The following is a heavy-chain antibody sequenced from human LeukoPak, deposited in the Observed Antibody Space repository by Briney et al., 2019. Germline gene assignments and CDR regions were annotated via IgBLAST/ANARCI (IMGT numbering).Heavy chain of an antibody. D-gene: IGHD5-12*01. CDR3: TGSGFEH. V-gene: IGHV3-49*03. Sequence: PGGSLRLSCTVSGLNFPGNAINWFRQPPGKGLEWVGYIRGESYGGAADFAPSVRDRFTLSRDDSKSSADLQMNNLKIDDTAVYYCTGSGFEHWGQGTRVIISS. CDR2: IRGESYGGAA. CDR1: GLNFPGNA. J-gene: IGHJ5*02.